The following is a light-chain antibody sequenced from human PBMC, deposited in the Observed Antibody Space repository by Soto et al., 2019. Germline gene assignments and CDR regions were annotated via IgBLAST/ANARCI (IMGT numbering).Light chain of an antibody. CDR1: QSISSY. CDR2: AAS. CDR3: QQSYSAPLT. V-gene: IGKV1-39*01. Sequence: DIQMTQSPSSLSASVGDSVTITCRASQSISSYLNWYQQKPGKAPRLLIFAASNLPSAVPSRFSGSGSGTDFSLTISSLQPEDFATYYCQQSYSAPLTLGRGTKVDIK. J-gene: IGKJ1*01.